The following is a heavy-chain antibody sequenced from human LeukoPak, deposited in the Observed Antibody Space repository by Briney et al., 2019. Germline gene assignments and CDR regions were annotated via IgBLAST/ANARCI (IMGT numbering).Heavy chain of an antibody. CDR1: GFTFSSYW. D-gene: IGHD3-22*01. CDR3: ARGGGYYYFDY. Sequence: GGSLRLSCAASGFTFSSYWMSWVRQAPGKGLEWEANIKQDGSEKYYVDSVKGRFTISRDNAKNSLYLQMNSLRAEDTAVYYCARGGGYYYFDYWGQGTLVTVSS. V-gene: IGHV3-7*01. J-gene: IGHJ4*02. CDR2: IKQDGSEK.